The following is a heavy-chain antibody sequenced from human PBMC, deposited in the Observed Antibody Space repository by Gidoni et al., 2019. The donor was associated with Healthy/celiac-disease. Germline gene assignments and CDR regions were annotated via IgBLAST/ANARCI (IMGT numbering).Heavy chain of an antibody. CDR2: ISYDGSNK. CDR3: ASPPSGGPRGYFDY. Sequence: QVQLVESGGGVVQPGRSLRLSCAAAGFTFSSYAMHWVRQAPGKGLEWVAVISYDGSNKYYADSVKCRFTISRDNSKNTLYLQMNSLRAEDTAVYYCASPPSGGPRGYFDYWGQGTLVTVSS. CDR1: GFTFSSYA. J-gene: IGHJ4*02. V-gene: IGHV3-30*04. D-gene: IGHD3-16*01.